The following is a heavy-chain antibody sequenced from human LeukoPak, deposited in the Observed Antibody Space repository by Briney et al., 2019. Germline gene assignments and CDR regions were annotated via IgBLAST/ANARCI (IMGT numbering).Heavy chain of an antibody. CDR2: IRYDGSNK. D-gene: IGHD6-19*01. Sequence: GGSLRLSCAASGFTFSSYGMHWVRQAQGKGLEWVAFIRYDGSNKYYADSVKGRFTISRDNSKNTLYLQMNSLRAEDTAVYYCAKEKQWLPPERYFDLWGRGTLVTVSS. V-gene: IGHV3-30*02. CDR1: GFTFSSYG. CDR3: AKEKQWLPPERYFDL. J-gene: IGHJ2*01.